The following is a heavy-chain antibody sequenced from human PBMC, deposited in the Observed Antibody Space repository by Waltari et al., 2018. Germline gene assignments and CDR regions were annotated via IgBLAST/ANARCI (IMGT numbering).Heavy chain of an antibody. CDR2: TA. CDR3: ARAGGSGRVQHFNFDY. V-gene: IGHV1-69*06. D-gene: IGHD3-3*02. J-gene: IGHJ4*02. Sequence: TANYAQKFQGRVTITADKSTSTAYMELSSLRSEDTAVYYCARAGGSGRVQHFNFDYWGQGTLVTVSS.